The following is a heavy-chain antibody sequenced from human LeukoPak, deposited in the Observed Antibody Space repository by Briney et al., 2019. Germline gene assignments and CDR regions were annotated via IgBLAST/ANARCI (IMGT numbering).Heavy chain of an antibody. J-gene: IGHJ6*02. D-gene: IGHD2-2*01. Sequence: PSETVSLTCTVSGSSISTNYGNWIRQAPGKGLEWIGDIYYSGSTNYNPSLKSRVTISVDTSKNQFSLKLSSVTAADTAVYYCARDLVAAPRTGNYYYYGMDVWGQGTTVTVSS. CDR2: IYYSGST. CDR1: GSSISTNY. V-gene: IGHV4-59*01. CDR3: ARDLVAAPRTGNYYYYGMDV.